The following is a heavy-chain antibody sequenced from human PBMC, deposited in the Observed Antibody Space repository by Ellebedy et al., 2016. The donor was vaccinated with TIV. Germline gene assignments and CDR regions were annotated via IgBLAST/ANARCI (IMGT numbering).Heavy chain of an antibody. CDR3: TRDAARSGWISDY. CDR2: ISSTGSRT. J-gene: IGHJ4*02. CDR1: GFTFSSYA. Sequence: GESLKISCAASGFTFSSYAMSWVRQAPGKGLEWVSTISSTGSRTYYADSVEGRFIISRDNSKKTLYLQMNSLRVEDTAVYYCTRDAARSGWISDYWGQGTLVTVSS. V-gene: IGHV3-23*01. D-gene: IGHD6-19*01.